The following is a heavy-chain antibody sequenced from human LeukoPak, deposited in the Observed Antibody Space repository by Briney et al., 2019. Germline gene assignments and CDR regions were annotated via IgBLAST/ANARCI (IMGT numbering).Heavy chain of an antibody. CDR3: AKDGVKITMVRGVEDNWFDP. V-gene: IGHV3-11*01. Sequence: GGSLRLSCAASGFTFSDYYMSWIRQAPGKGLEWVSYISSSGSTIYYADSVKGRFTISRDNAKNSLYLQMNSLRAEDTAVYYCAKDGVKITMVRGVEDNWFDPWGQGTLVTVSS. D-gene: IGHD3-10*01. J-gene: IGHJ5*02. CDR1: GFTFSDYY. CDR2: ISSSGSTI.